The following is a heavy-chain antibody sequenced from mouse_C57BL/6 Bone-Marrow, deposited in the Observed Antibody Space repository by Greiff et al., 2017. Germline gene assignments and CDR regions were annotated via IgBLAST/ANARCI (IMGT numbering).Heavy chain of an antibody. CDR3: ARIYYDYDWFAY. Sequence: EVKLMESGPELVKPGASVKMSCKASGYTFTDYNMHWVKQSHGKSLEWIGYINPNNGGTSYNQKFKGKATLTVNKSSSTAYMELRSLTSEDSAVYYCARIYYDYDWFAYWGQGTLVTVSA. J-gene: IGHJ3*01. D-gene: IGHD2-4*01. CDR1: GYTFTDYN. V-gene: IGHV1-22*01. CDR2: INPNNGGT.